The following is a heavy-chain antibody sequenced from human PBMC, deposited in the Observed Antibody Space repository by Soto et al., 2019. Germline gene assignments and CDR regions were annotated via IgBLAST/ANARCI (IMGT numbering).Heavy chain of an antibody. V-gene: IGHV4-39*01. CDR1: GGSITSSGFA. CDR3: ARHIHNQGFEYYFDS. Sequence: QLQLQESGPGLVKHSETLSLTCNASGGSITSSGFAWGWIRQSPGKGLEWIGTIDYSGNIYYIPSLKSRITISVDTSKNQISLKLSSVTAADTAVYYCARHIHNQGFEYYFDSWGQGTLVTVSS. CDR2: IDYSGNI. J-gene: IGHJ4*02. D-gene: IGHD1-1*01.